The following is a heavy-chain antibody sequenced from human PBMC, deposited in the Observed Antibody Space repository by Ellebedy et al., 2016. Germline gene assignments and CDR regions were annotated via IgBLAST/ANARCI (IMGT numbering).Heavy chain of an antibody. J-gene: IGHJ4*02. V-gene: IGHV4-39*01. CDR1: GGPISSSSYY. CDR3: ARGRGYSGYDFGGDY. Sequence: SETLSLTCTVSGGPISSSSYYWGWIRQPPGKGLEWIGSIYYSGSTYYNPSLKSRVTISVDTSKNQFSLKLSSVTAADTAVYYCARGRGYSGYDFGGDYWGQGTLVTVSS. D-gene: IGHD5-12*01. CDR2: IYYSGST.